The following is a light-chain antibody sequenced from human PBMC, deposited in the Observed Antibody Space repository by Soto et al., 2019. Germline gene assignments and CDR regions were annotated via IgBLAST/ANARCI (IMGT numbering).Light chain of an antibody. Sequence: DIVMTQSPDSLAVSLGERATINCKSSQSVLYSSNNKNYLAWYQQKPGQSPKLLIYWASTRESGVPDRFSGSGSGTDFTLTINNLQAEDVAVYYCQQFYSTPWTFGQGTKVEIK. J-gene: IGKJ1*01. CDR1: QSVLYSSNNKNY. CDR2: WAS. V-gene: IGKV4-1*01. CDR3: QQFYSTPWT.